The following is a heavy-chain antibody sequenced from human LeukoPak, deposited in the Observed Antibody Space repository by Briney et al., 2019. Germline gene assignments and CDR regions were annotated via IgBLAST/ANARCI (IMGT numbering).Heavy chain of an antibody. CDR3: ARSVSS. V-gene: IGHV3-74*01. CDR2: INSDGSSP. Sequence: GGSLRLSCAASGFTFSRYWMHWVRQAPGKGLVWVSHINSDGSSPTYADSVKGRFTISRDNAKNTLYLQMHSLGAEDTAVNYCARSVSSWGQGTLVTVSS. J-gene: IGHJ4*02. CDR1: GFTFSRYW. D-gene: IGHD6-13*01.